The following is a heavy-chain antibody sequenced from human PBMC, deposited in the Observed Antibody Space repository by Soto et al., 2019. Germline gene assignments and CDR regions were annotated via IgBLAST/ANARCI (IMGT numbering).Heavy chain of an antibody. CDR3: ARDLGVGATTGDAFDI. CDR1: GFTFSDYY. Sequence: GGSLRLSCAASGFTFSDYYMSWIRQAPGKGLEWVSYISSSGSTIYYADSVKGRFTISRDNAKNSLYLQMNSLRAEDTAVYYCARDLGVGATTGDAFDIWGQGTMVTVSS. J-gene: IGHJ3*02. V-gene: IGHV3-11*01. CDR2: ISSSGSTI. D-gene: IGHD1-26*01.